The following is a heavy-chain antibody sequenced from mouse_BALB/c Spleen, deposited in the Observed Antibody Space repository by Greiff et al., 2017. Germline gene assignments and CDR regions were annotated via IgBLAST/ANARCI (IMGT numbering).Heavy chain of an antibody. Sequence: EVQLQQSGAELVRPGASVKLSCTASGFNIKDYYMHWVKQRPEQGLEWIGWIDPENGDTEYAPKFQGKATMTADTSSNTAYLQLSGLTSEDNAVYYCNANDGNVDYWGQGTTLTVSS. CDR1: GFNIKDYY. J-gene: IGHJ2*01. D-gene: IGHD2-1*01. CDR3: NANDGNVDY. CDR2: IDPENGDT. V-gene: IGHV14-4*02.